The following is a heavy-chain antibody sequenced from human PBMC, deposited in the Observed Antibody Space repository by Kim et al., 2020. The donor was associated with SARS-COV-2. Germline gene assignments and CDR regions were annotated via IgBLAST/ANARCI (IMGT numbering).Heavy chain of an antibody. CDR1: GFIFGDYY. V-gene: IGHV3-11*04. CDR3: ARNRAAHYESRDNWFDP. D-gene: IGHD3-22*01. CDR2: ITESSYIV. Sequence: GGSLRLSCAASGFIFGDYYMSWVRQAPGKGLEWLSYITESSYIVDYADSVKGRFTISRDNANNALYLQMNNLRVEDTAVYYCARNRAAHYESRDNWFDPWGQGTLVIVSS. J-gene: IGHJ5*02.